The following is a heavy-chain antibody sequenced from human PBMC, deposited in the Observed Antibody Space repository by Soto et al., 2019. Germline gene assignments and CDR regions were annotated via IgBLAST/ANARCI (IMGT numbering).Heavy chain of an antibody. J-gene: IGHJ3*02. Sequence: PGGSLRLSCAASGFTFSSYSMNWVRQAPGKGLEWVSYISSSSSTIYYADSVKGRFTISRDNAKNSLYLQMNSLRDEDTAVYYCARVLDGYKRDAFDIWGQGTMVTVSS. D-gene: IGHD5-12*01. CDR3: ARVLDGYKRDAFDI. CDR2: ISSSSSTI. V-gene: IGHV3-48*02. CDR1: GFTFSSYS.